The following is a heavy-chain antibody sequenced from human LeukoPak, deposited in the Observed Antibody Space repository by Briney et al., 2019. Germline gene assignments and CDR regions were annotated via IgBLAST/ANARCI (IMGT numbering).Heavy chain of an antibody. CDR1: GFDFSTYS. D-gene: IGHD3-9*01. V-gene: IGHV3-21*01. J-gene: IGHJ4*02. CDR2: ISGSSSYK. CDR3: ARVSHYDILTGYYPLDY. Sequence: KSGGPLRLSCEVSGFDFSTYSMNWVRQAPGKGLEWVASISGSSSYKFYADSVKGRFTISRDNAKNSLYLQMNSLRAEDTAVYYCARVSHYDILTGYYPLDYWGQGTLVTVSS.